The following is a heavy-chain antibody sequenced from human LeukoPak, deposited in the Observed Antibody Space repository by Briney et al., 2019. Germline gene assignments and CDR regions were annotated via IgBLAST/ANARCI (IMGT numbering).Heavy chain of an antibody. CDR3: ARSELLWFGGVNSGFDY. CDR1: GGSISSYY. CDR2: VYYSGST. Sequence: SETLSLTCTVSGGSISSYYWSWIRQPPGKGLEWIGYVYYSGSTNYNPSLKSRVIISVDTSENQFSLKLSSVTAADTAVYYCARSELLWFGGVNSGFDYWGQGTLVTVSS. J-gene: IGHJ4*02. V-gene: IGHV4-59*01. D-gene: IGHD3-10*01.